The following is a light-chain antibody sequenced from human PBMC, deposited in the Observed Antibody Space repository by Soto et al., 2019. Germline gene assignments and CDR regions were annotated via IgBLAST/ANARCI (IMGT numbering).Light chain of an antibody. Sequence: QSALTQFPPRPGLLDSQSPSPALEPAMQYPGKAPKFTLYEVSKRPSGVPDRFSGSKSGNTASLTVSGLQVEDEAEYYCCSYGGRVNLVFGGGTKLTVL. CDR3: CSYGGRVNLV. CDR1: AM. J-gene: IGLJ2*01. CDR2: EVS. V-gene: IGLV2-8*01.